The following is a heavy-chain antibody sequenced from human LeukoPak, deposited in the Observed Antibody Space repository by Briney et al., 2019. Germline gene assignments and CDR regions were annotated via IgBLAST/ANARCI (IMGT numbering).Heavy chain of an antibody. Sequence: GVSLRLSCAASGFTFSSYEMNWVRQAPGKGLEWVSYISSSGSTIYYADSVKGRFTIYRDNAKNSLYLQMNSLRAEDTAVYYCARDQTYIDAFDIWGQGTMVTVSS. CDR3: ARDQTYIDAFDI. J-gene: IGHJ3*02. D-gene: IGHD1-1*01. CDR2: ISSSGSTI. V-gene: IGHV3-48*03. CDR1: GFTFSSYE.